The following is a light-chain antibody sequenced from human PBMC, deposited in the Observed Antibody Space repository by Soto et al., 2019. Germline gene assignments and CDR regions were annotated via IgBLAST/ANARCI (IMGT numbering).Light chain of an antibody. V-gene: IGLV1-40*01. Sequence: QSVLTQPPSVSGAPGRRVTISCTGSSSNIGAGYDVHWYQQLPGTAPKLLIYGNSNRPSGVPDRFSGSKSGTSASLAITGLQAEDEADYYCQSYDSSLSERVFGTGTKLTVL. CDR3: QSYDSSLSERV. CDR2: GNS. CDR1: SSNIGAGYD. J-gene: IGLJ1*01.